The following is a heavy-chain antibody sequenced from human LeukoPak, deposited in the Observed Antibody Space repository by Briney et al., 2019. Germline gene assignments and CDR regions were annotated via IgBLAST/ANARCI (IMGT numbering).Heavy chain of an antibody. CDR1: GFTFSGFW. CDR2: INSDGSEG. Sequence: GGSLRLSCAVSGFTFSGFWMSWSRQAPGKGLEWVASINSDGSEGYYADVVKGRFTISRDNAKNSLYLQINSLRAEDTAVYYCARDVRQQPVGFDLWGRGTLVTVSS. CDR3: ARDVRQQPVGFDL. J-gene: IGHJ2*01. D-gene: IGHD6-13*01. V-gene: IGHV3-7*03.